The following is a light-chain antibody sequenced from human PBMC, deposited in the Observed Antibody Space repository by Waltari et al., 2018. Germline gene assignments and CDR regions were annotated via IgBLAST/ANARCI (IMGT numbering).Light chain of an antibody. V-gene: IGLV2-11*01. Sequence: QSALTQPRSVSGSPGQSVTISCAGTSSDVGAYNHVSWDQQSPGTAPKLLSYEVNNRPSGVPDRFSASKSGNTAALSISVLRAEDEADYYCCSYAGDYTLVFGGGTKLTVL. CDR1: SSDVGAYNH. J-gene: IGLJ2*01. CDR2: EVN. CDR3: CSYAGDYTLV.